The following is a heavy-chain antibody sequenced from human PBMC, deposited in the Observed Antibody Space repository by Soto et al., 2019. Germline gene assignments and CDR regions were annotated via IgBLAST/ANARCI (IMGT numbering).Heavy chain of an antibody. V-gene: IGHV4-4*02. D-gene: IGHD6-13*01. CDR3: AIVFSDSSSFFDP. J-gene: IGHJ5*02. CDR2: INHSGST. Sequence: PSETLSLTCAVSGGSISSGSWWSWVRQPPGKGLEGIGEINHSGSTNYNPSLKSRVTISVDKSNNQFSLKLTSVTAADTAVYYCAIVFSDSSSFFDPSGQGTLVTLSS. CDR1: GGSISSGSW.